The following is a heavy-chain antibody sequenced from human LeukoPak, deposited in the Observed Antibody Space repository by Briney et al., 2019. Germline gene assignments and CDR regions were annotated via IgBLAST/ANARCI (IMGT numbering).Heavy chain of an antibody. Sequence: SETLSLTCTVSGGSISSSSYYWGWIRQPPGKGLEWIGSIYYSGSTYYNPSLKSRVTISVDTSKNQFSLKLSSVTAADTAVYYCASLPLYGGSYYFDYWGQGTLVTVSS. CDR2: IYYSGST. CDR3: ASLPLYGGSYYFDY. D-gene: IGHD4/OR15-4a*01. J-gene: IGHJ4*02. V-gene: IGHV4-39*07. CDR1: GGSISSSSYY.